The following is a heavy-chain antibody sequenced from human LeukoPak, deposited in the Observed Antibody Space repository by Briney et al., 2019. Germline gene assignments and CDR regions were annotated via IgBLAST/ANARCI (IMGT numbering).Heavy chain of an antibody. V-gene: IGHV3-30*04. Sequence: GRSLRLSCAAWGFTFSSYAMHWVRQAPGKGVGGVAVIPYDGSNTYYADSVKGRFTISRDNSKNTLYLQMNSLRAEDTAVYYCARAERGGYSGYDYGMDLWGKGTTVTVSS. CDR2: IPYDGSNT. CDR3: ARAERGGYSGYDYGMDL. J-gene: IGHJ6*04. D-gene: IGHD5-12*01. CDR1: GFTFSSYA.